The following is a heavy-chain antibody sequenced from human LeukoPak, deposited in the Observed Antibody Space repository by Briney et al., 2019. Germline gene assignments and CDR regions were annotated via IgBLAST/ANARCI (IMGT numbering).Heavy chain of an antibody. CDR1: GFTFSSYG. CDR2: ISYDGSSN. D-gene: IGHD6-13*01. J-gene: IGHJ5*02. Sequence: GGSLRLSCAASGFTFSSYGMHWVRQGPGKGLEWVAVISYDGSSNYYADSVKGRFTISRDNSKNTLYLQMNSLRAEDTAVYYCAKDPGSIAAAGLAWGQGTLVTVSS. CDR3: AKDPGSIAAAGLA. V-gene: IGHV3-30*18.